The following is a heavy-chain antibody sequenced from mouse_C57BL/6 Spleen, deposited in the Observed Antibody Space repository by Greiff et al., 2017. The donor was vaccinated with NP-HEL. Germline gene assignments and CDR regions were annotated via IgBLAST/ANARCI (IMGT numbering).Heavy chain of an antibody. CDR1: GFTFSSYA. Sequence: EVQVVESGGGLVKPGGSLKLSCAASGFTFSSYAMSWVRQTPEKRLEWVATISDGGSYTYYPDNVKGRFTISRDNAKNNLYLQMSHLKSEDTAMYYCARERELGRRYAMDYWGQGTSVTVSS. CDR3: ARERELGRRYAMDY. D-gene: IGHD4-1*01. V-gene: IGHV5-4*01. J-gene: IGHJ4*01. CDR2: ISDGGSYT.